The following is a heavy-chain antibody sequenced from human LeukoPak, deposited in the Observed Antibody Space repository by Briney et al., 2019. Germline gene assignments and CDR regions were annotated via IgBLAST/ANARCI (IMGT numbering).Heavy chain of an antibody. CDR2: FSSISSNI. D-gene: IGHD1-26*01. J-gene: IGHJ4*02. CDR1: GFTFSSYR. CDR3: ASVRWELQGDFDY. Sequence: PGGSLSLSCAGSGFTFSSYRMNWVGQGQGQGLEGVSYFSSISSNIYYADSVKGRFTISRDNAKNLLYLQMNSLRAEDTAVYYCASVRWELQGDFDYWGQGTLVTVSS. V-gene: IGHV3-48*01.